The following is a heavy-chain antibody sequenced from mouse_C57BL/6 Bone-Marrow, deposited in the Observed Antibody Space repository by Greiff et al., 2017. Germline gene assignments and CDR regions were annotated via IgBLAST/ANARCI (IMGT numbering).Heavy chain of an antibody. Sequence: QVQLKESGPGLVAPSQRLSITCTVSGFSLTSYGVHWVRQPPGKGLEWLVVIWSDGSTTYNSALKSRLSIRKENSKSQVFLKKNSLRTDDTAMYYCARHHYGSSGYFDVWGTGTTVTVSS. CDR3: ARHHYGSSGYFDV. CDR1: GFSLTSYG. V-gene: IGHV2-6-1*01. D-gene: IGHD1-1*01. CDR2: IWSDGST. J-gene: IGHJ1*03.